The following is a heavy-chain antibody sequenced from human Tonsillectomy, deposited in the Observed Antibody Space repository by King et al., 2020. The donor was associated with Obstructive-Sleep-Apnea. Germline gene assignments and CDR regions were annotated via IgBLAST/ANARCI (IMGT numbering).Heavy chain of an antibody. V-gene: IGHV4-59*11. CDR3: ARVPYSSGWYYWFDP. J-gene: IGHJ5*02. CDR1: GGSISRHY. D-gene: IGHD6-19*01. CDR2: IFYSGRT. Sequence: LQLQESGPGLVKPSETLSLTCTVSGGSISRHYWSWIRQPPVKGRECVWFIFYSGRTNYNPSLKSRVTISVDRSKNPFSLKLSSVPASDTAVYYCARVPYSSGWYYWFDPWGQGTLVTVSS.